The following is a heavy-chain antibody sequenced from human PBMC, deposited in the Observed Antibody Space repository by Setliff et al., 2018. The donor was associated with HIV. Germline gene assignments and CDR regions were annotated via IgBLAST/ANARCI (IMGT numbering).Heavy chain of an antibody. D-gene: IGHD6-19*01. J-gene: IGHJ1*01. CDR1: GGSIDNYY. CDR3: ARDRGSGWYGYFQQ. CDR2: MCHNENGVTT. Sequence: SETLSLTCIVSGGSIDNYYWNWVRQPPGKGPEWIGNMCHNENGVTTNQNPSLKSRVVMYLDRTKNEFSLSLFSATTADTAVYYCARDRGSGWYGYFQQWGQGSQVTRLL. V-gene: IGHV4-59*01.